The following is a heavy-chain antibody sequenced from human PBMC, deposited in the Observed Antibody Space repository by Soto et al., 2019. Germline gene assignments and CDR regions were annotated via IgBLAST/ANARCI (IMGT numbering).Heavy chain of an antibody. CDR3: ASGDSSGYRYYYYGMDV. CDR1: GGSISSYY. J-gene: IGHJ6*02. CDR2: IYYSGST. V-gene: IGHV4-59*01. D-gene: IGHD3-22*01. Sequence: QVQLQESGPGLVKPSETLSLTCTVSGGSISSYYWSWIRQPPGKGLEWIGYIYYSGSTNYKPSLKSRVTISVDTSKNQFSLKLSSVTAADTAVYYCASGDSSGYRYYYYGMDVWGQGTTVTVSS.